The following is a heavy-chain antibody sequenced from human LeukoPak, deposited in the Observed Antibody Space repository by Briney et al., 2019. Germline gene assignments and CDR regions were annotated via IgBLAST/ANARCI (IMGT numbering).Heavy chain of an antibody. CDR3: ARERKTYYYDSSGYCGT. Sequence: SVKVSCKASGGTFSSYAISWVRQAPGQGLEWMGRIIPILGIANYAQKFQGRVTITADKSTSTAYMELSSLRSEDTAVYYCARERKTYYYDSSGYCGTWGQGTLVTVSS. CDR2: IIPILGIA. V-gene: IGHV1-69*04. CDR1: GGTFSSYA. D-gene: IGHD3-22*01. J-gene: IGHJ5*02.